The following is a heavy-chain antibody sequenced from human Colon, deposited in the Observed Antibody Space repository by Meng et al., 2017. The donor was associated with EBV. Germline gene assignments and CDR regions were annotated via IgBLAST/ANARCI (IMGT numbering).Heavy chain of an antibody. V-gene: IGHV4-30-4*01. J-gene: IGHJ4*02. Sequence: QVPPQVSGPGLVKPSPPLSLTCTASGGSINSGDYYWSWIRQPPGKGLEWIGYIYYTGSTYYNPSLKSRVTISMDTSKNQFSLRLSSVTAADTAVYYCARNYYFDYWGQGTLVTVSS. CDR3: ARNYYFDY. CDR2: IYYTGST. CDR1: GGSINSGDYY.